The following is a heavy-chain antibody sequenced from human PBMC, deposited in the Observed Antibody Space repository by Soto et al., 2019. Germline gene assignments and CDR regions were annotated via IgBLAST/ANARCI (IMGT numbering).Heavy chain of an antibody. CDR2: IYHSGST. D-gene: IGHD1-1*01. V-gene: IGHV4-30-2*01. J-gene: IGHJ5*02. CDR1: GGSISSGGYS. Sequence: TLSLTCPVSGGSISSGGYSWIWIRHPPGKGLEWIGYIYHSGSTYYNPSLKSRVTISVDRSKNQFSLKLSPVAAADTAVYYCGGEGTTTLRDWFDPWGQGISVTVSS. CDR3: GGEGTTTLRDWFDP.